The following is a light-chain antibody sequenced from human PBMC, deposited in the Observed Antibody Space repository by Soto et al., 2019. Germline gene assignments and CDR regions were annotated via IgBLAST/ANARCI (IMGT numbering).Light chain of an antibody. CDR2: GAS. J-gene: IGKJ1*01. Sequence: EIVMTQSPATLSVSPGERVTLSCRASQDIRSSLAWYQQKPGQAPRLLIYGASIRATGVPATFSGSGSETDFTLTISRLEPEDFAVYYCQQYGGSPWTFGQGTKVEIK. V-gene: IGKV3-20*01. CDR1: QDIRSS. CDR3: QQYGGSPWT.